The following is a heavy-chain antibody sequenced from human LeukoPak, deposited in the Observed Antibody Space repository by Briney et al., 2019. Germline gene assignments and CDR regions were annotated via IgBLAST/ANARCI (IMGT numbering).Heavy chain of an antibody. CDR2: ISYDGSNQ. CDR1: GFTFSSYA. D-gene: IGHD6-13*01. J-gene: IGHJ4*02. Sequence: GGSLRLSCAASGFTFSSYAMEWVRQAPGKGLDCVAVISYDGSNQYYADSVKGRFTISRDNSKNTLYLQMNSLRAEDTAVYYCAKGGGTGYSSSWFSNWGQGTLVTVSS. CDR3: AKGGGTGYSSSWFSN. V-gene: IGHV3-30*04.